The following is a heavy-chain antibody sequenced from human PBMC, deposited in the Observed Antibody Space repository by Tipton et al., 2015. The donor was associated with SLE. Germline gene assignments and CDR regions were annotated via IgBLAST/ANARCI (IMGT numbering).Heavy chain of an antibody. J-gene: IGHJ3*02. D-gene: IGHD3-9*01. CDR3: ARVKLVRYFDWLPDAFDI. CDR2: IFYSEST. Sequence: LRLSCTVSGGSISSYYWSWIRQPPGKGLEWIGYIFYSESTNYSPSLKSRVTISVDTSKNQFSLKLSSVTAADTAVYYCARVKLVRYFDWLPDAFDIWGQGTMVTVSS. CDR1: GGSISSYY. V-gene: IGHV4-59*01.